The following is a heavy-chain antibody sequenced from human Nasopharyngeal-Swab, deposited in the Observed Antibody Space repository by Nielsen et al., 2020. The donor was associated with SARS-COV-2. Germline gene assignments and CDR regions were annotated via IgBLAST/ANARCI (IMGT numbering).Heavy chain of an antibody. CDR2: INSDGSRT. Sequence: GESLRLSCAVSGFTFSDPWIHWVRQAPGKGLVWVARINSDGSRTGYADSVKGRFTVSRDNDKNTVFLQMNSLRAEDTAVYYCARDFDKTGDWGQGTLVTVSS. V-gene: IGHV3-74*01. CDR3: ARDFDKTGD. J-gene: IGHJ4*02. CDR1: GFTFSDPW. D-gene: IGHD2-8*02.